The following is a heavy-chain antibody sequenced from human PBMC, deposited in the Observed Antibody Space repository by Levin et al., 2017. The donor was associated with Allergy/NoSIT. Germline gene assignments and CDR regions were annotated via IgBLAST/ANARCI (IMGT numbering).Heavy chain of an antibody. CDR3: ARAKSGSYWGDGAFDI. CDR2: IWYDGSNK. Sequence: GGSLRLSCAASGFTFSSYGMHWVRQAPGKGLEWVAVIWYDGSNKYYADSVKGRFTISRDNSKNTLYLQMNSLRAEDTAVYYCARAKSGSYWGDGAFDIWGQGTMVTVSS. CDR1: GFTFSSYG. D-gene: IGHD1-26*01. V-gene: IGHV3-33*01. J-gene: IGHJ3*02.